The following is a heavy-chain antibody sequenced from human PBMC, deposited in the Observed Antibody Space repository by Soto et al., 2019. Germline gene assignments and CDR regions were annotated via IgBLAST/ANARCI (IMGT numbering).Heavy chain of an antibody. CDR3: ARASKTLITIFGVPDGPDYYYDGMDV. Sequence: SVKVSCKASGGTFSSYAISWVRQAPGQGLEWMGGIIPIFGTANYAQKFQGRVTITADESTSTAYMELSSLRSEDTAVYYCARASKTLITIFGVPDGPDYYYDGMDVWGQGTTVTVSS. D-gene: IGHD3-3*01. CDR1: GGTFSSYA. J-gene: IGHJ6*02. V-gene: IGHV1-69*13. CDR2: IIPIFGTA.